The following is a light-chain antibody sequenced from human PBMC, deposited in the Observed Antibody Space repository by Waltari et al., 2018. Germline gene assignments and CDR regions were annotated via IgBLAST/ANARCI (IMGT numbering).Light chain of an antibody. CDR1: ETIMNY. CDR2: AAS. J-gene: IGKJ4*01. V-gene: IGKV1-39*01. Sequence: DIEMTQSPSSLSASVGDRVTVTCRSSETIMNYLNWYQQKPGEAPTLLIFAASSLPSGVPSRFSGSGSGTDFTLTSSSLQPEDFATYYCQQSFSHPRTFGRGTTVEI. CDR3: QQSFSHPRT.